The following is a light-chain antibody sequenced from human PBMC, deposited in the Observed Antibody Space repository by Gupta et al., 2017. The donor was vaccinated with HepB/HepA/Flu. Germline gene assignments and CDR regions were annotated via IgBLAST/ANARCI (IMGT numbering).Light chain of an antibody. J-gene: IGKJ4*01. CDR1: QRITSSY. CDR2: GAS. V-gene: IGKV3-20*01. Sequence: IVFTQSPGTLSLSPGERSTLSCRARQRITSSYLSWYQQKPGQAPRLLIYGASSRATGIPDRFSGSGSETDFTLTISGLEPEDFAVYYCQQHDSSMLTFGGGTKLEIK. CDR3: QQHDSSMLT.